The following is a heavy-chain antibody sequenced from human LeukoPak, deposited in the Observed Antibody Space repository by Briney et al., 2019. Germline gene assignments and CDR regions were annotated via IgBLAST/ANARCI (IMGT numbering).Heavy chain of an antibody. Sequence: ASLKVSCKASGYSFSDYHIHWVRQAPGQGLEWMGWSHPNSGATKCAQKFQGRVTMTRDTSISTAYMELSRLRSDDTAVYYCARAQRRVVAAASVMTTEHWGQGNLVTVSS. CDR1: GYSFSDYH. CDR2: SHPNSGAT. D-gene: IGHD2-15*01. CDR3: ARAQRRVVAAASVMTTEH. V-gene: IGHV1-2*02. J-gene: IGHJ1*01.